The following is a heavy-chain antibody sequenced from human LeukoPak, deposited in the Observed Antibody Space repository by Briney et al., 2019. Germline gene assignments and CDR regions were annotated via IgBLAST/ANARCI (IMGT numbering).Heavy chain of an antibody. CDR1: GASINSHY. CDR2: IYISGST. V-gene: IGHV4-4*07. D-gene: IGHD2-15*01. Sequence: PSETLSLTCTVSGASINSHYWSWIRQPAGKGLEWIGRIYISGSTNYNSSLQSRVTMSVDTSKNQFSLKLSSVTAADTAVYYCARALNPLPGTYYFDYWGQGTLVTVSS. CDR3: ARALNPLPGTYYFDY. J-gene: IGHJ4*02.